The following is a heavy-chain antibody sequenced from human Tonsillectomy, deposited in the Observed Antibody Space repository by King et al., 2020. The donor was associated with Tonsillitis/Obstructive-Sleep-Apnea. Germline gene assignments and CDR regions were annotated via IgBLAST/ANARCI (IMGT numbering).Heavy chain of an antibody. V-gene: IGHV4-59*01. CDR1: GGSISSYY. Sequence: VQLQESGPGLVKPSETLTLTCTVSGGSISSYYWSWLRQPPGKGLAWVGYIYYSGSTNSNPSLRSRVTISVDTSKNQFSLKLSSVTAADTAVYYCARDMVLEAGGDAFDIWGQGTMVTVSS. CDR3: ARDMVLEAGGDAFDI. J-gene: IGHJ3*02. CDR2: IYYSGST. D-gene: IGHD2-8*01.